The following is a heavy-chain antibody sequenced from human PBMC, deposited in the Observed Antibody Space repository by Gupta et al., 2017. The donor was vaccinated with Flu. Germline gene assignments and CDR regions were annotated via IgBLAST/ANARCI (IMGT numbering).Heavy chain of an antibody. CDR1: GFTFTTYG. J-gene: IGHJ4*02. CDR3: ARAWDVTVAGTFDY. CDR2: IISSSSYI. Sequence: EVKLVESGGGLVRPGGSLRLSCAASGFTFTTYGMNWVRQAPGKGLDGGSSIISSSSYIYYADSVNGRFTISRHNAKNSLYLQINSLRAEDTAVYYCARAWDVTVAGTFDYWGQGTLVTVSS. D-gene: IGHD6-19*01. V-gene: IGHV3-21*01.